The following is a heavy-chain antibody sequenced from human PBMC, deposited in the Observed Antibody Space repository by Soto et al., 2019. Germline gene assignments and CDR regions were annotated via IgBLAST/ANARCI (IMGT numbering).Heavy chain of an antibody. V-gene: IGHV4-34*01. Sequence: QVQLQQWGAGLLKPSETLSLTCAVYGGSFSGYYWSWIRQPPGKGLEWIGEINHSGSTNYNPSLKSQVTISVDTSKNQFALKLSSVAAADTAVYYCARGGSFPVTTAVRGEYYYYGMDVWGQGTTVTVSS. D-gene: IGHD4-17*01. J-gene: IGHJ6*02. CDR1: GGSFSGYY. CDR2: INHSGST. CDR3: ARGGSFPVTTAVRGEYYYYGMDV.